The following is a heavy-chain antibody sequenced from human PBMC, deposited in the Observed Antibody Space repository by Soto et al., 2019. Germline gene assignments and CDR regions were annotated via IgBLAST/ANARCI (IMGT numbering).Heavy chain of an antibody. D-gene: IGHD2-15*01. CDR1: GGPISSSSYY. CDR3: ARLGRDIVVVVTADYGMDV. V-gene: IGHV4-39*01. Sequence: SETLSLTCTVSGGPISSSSYYWGWIRQPPGKGLEWIGNIYYSGSTYYNPSLKSRVTISVDTSKNQFSLKLSSVTAADTAVYYCARLGRDIVVVVTADYGMDVWGQGTTVTVSS. J-gene: IGHJ6*02. CDR2: IYYSGST.